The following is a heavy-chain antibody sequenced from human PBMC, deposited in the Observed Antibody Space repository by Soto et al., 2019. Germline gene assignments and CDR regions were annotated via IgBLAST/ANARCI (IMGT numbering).Heavy chain of an antibody. D-gene: IGHD3-3*01. J-gene: IGHJ6*03. CDR3: ARDSPLYDFWSGYPPRPYYYYYMDV. V-gene: IGHV4-59*01. CDR1: GGSISSYY. CDR2: IYYSGST. Sequence: PSETLSLTCTVSGGSISSYYWSWIRQPPGKGLEWIGYIYYSGSTNYNPSLKSRVTISVDTSKNQFSLKLGSVTAADTAVYYCARDSPLYDFWSGYPPRPYYYYYMDVWGKGTTVTVSS.